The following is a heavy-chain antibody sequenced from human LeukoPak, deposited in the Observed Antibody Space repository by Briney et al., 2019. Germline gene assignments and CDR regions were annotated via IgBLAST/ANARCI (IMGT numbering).Heavy chain of an antibody. D-gene: IGHD6-13*01. CDR1: GFTFRSYG. Sequence: GGSLRLSCAASGFTFRSYGMHWVRQAPGKGLEWVALISYDGSNKYCADSVKGRFAISRDNSKNTLYLQMNSLRAEDTAVYYCARGSRWQQLAYFDYWGQGTLVTVSS. J-gene: IGHJ4*02. V-gene: IGHV3-30*03. CDR2: ISYDGSNK. CDR3: ARGSRWQQLAYFDY.